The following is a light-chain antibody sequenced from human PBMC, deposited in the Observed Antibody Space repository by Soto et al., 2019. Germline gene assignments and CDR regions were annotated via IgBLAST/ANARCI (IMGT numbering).Light chain of an antibody. J-gene: IGKJ1*01. Sequence: DIQLTQSPSSLSASVGDRVTITCRASQGISNFVAWYQQKPGKVPKLLIYAASTFQSGVPSRFSGSGSGTEFTLSISNLQPEDVGTFYCQKYHSAPPTFGHGTKVDIK. CDR3: QKYHSAPPT. CDR1: QGISNF. V-gene: IGKV1-27*01. CDR2: AAS.